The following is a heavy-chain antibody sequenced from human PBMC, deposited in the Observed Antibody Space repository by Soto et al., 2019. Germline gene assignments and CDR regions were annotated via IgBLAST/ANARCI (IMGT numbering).Heavy chain of an antibody. CDR3: ERDQVTAALLGLFDL. V-gene: IGHV4-31*02. CDR1: VGYY. D-gene: IGHD6-13*01. Sequence: VGYYWSSNQKPPGKGLEWIGYIYYSGSTYYNPSLKSRVTISVDTSKNQFSLKLSSVTAADTAVYYCERDQVTAALLGLFDLWRHRTLVIVTS. J-gene: IGHJ5*02. CDR2: IYYSGST.